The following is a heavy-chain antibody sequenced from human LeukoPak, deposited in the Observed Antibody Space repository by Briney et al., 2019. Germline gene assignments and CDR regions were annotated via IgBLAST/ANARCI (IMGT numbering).Heavy chain of an antibody. Sequence: SETLSLTCTVSGVSISNSNWWSWVRQTPGKGLEWIGEIYPSGSTNYNPSLKSRVTISVDKSKNQYSLNLSSVTAADTAVYYCARDPPRGYGLDVWAQGSRSSSP. V-gene: IGHV4-4*02. CDR3: ARDPPRGYGLDV. CDR2: IYPSGST. J-gene: IGHJ6*02. CDR1: GVSISNSNW.